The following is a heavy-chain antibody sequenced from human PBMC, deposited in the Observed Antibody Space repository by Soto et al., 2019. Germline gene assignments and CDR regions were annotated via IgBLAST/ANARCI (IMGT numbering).Heavy chain of an antibody. D-gene: IGHD3-22*01. CDR2: IYYSGST. V-gene: IGHV4-31*03. CDR3: ARTSYDSSGTAADP. Sequence: QVQLQESGPGLVKPSQTLSLTCTVSGGSISSGGYYWSWIRQHPGKGLEWIGYIYYSGSTYYNPSLKSRVTTSVDTSKTQFSLKLSSVTAADTAVYYCARTSYDSSGTAADPWGQGTLVTVSS. CDR1: GGSISSGGYY. J-gene: IGHJ5*02.